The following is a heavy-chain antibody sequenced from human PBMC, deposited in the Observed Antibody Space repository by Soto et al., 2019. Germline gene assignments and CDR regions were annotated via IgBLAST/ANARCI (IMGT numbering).Heavy chain of an antibody. V-gene: IGHV3-23*01. CDR1: GFTFSSYA. CDR2: ISGSGGST. J-gene: IGHJ4*02. CDR3: AKDRTTITIFGVVIMPIFDY. D-gene: IGHD3-3*01. Sequence: EVQLLESGGGLVQPGGSLRLSCAASGFTFSSYAMSWVRQAPGKGLEWVSAISGSGGSTYYADSVKGRFTISRDNSKNTLYLQMNSRRAEDTAVYYCAKDRTTITIFGVVIMPIFDYWGQGTLVTVSS.